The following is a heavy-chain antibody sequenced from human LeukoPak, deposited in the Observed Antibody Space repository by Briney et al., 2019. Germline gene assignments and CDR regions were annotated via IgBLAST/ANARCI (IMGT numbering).Heavy chain of an antibody. CDR2: IKQDGSEK. CDR3: ARDTRGESDY. Sequence: GGSLRLSCAASRFTFDSYWMTWVRQAPGKGLEWVANIKQDGSEKYYVDSVKGRFTISRDNAKNSLDLQMNSLRAEDTAMYYCARDTRGESDYWGHGTLVTVSS. D-gene: IGHD2-2*01. V-gene: IGHV3-7*01. CDR1: RFTFDSYW. J-gene: IGHJ4*01.